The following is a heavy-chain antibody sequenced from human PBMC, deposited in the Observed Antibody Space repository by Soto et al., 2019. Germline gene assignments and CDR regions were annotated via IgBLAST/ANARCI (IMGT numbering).Heavy chain of an antibody. CDR1: GFTFSSYV. CDR3: AKVIVGAIYYYYGMDV. D-gene: IGHD1-26*01. V-gene: IGHV3-30*18. J-gene: IGHJ6*02. CDR2: ISYDGSNK. Sequence: GGSLRLSCAASGFTFSSYVMHWVRQSPGKGLEWVAVISYDGSNKYYADSVKGRFTISRDNSKNTLYLQMNSLRAEDTAVYYCAKVIVGAIYYYYGMDVWGQGTTVTVSS.